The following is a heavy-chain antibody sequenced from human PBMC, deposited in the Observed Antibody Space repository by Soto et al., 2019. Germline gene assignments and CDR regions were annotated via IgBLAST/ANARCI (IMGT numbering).Heavy chain of an antibody. CDR1: GFTFSSYA. V-gene: IGHV3-23*01. D-gene: IGHD3-3*01. J-gene: IGHJ4*02. Sequence: EVQLLESGGGLVQPGGSLRLSCAASGFTFSSYAMSWVRQAPGKGLEWVSAISGSGGSTYYADSVKGRFTISRDNSKNTLYLQMNTLRAEDTAVYYCAKAKHVLRFVEWSRGGSSAASPDYWGQGTLVTVSS. CDR3: AKAKHVLRFVEWSRGGSSAASPDY. CDR2: ISGSGGST.